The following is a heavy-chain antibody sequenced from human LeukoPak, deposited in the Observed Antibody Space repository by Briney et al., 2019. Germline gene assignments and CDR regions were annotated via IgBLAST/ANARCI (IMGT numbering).Heavy chain of an antibody. V-gene: IGHV3-48*03. CDR3: ASYVSSIFDY. Sequence: GGSLRLSCAASGFTFSSYEMNWVCQAPGKGLEWVSYISSSGSTIYYADSVKGRFTISRDNAKNSLYLQMNSLRAEDTAVYYCASYVSSIFDYWGQGTLVTVSS. D-gene: IGHD2/OR15-2a*01. J-gene: IGHJ4*02. CDR1: GFTFSSYE. CDR2: ISSSGSTI.